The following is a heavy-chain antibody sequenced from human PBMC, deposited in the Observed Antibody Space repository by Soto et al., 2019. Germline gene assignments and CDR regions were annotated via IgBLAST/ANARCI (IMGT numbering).Heavy chain of an antibody. CDR2: IIPIFDTT. D-gene: IGHD3-10*01. V-gene: IGHV1-69*13. CDR1: GGTFSSYA. CDR3: ASRPGSYYSQFDY. Sequence: SVKVSCKASGGTFSSYAISWVRQAPGQGLEWMGGIIPIFDTTNYAQKFRGRVTITADESTSTAYMDLSSLRSEDTAVYYCASRPGSYYSQFDYWGQGTLVTVSS. J-gene: IGHJ4*02.